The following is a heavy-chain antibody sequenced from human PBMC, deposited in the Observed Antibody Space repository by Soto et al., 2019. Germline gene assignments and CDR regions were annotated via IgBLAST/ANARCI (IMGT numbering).Heavy chain of an antibody. CDR1: GGTFSSYA. CDR3: ARGIQLWLLGSYSSYGMDV. D-gene: IGHD5-18*01. Sequence: SGKVSCKASGGTFSSYAISWVRQAPGQGLEWMGGIIPIFGTANYAQKFQGRVTITADKSTSTAYMELSSLRSEDTAVYYCARGIQLWLLGSYSSYGMDVWGQGPTVTVSS. V-gene: IGHV1-69*06. CDR2: IIPIFGTA. J-gene: IGHJ6*02.